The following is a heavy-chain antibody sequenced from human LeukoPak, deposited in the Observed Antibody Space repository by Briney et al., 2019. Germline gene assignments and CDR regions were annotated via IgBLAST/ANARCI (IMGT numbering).Heavy chain of an antibody. CDR3: ARTGKFDS. V-gene: IGHV3-7*05. CDR2: IKTDGSET. Sequence: PAGSLRLSCAASGFTFSNYWMNWVRQAPGKGLEWVANIKTDGSETYYVDSVKGRFTISRDNAKNSVYLQMNSLRAEDTAVYYCARTGKFDSWGQGTLVTVSA. CDR1: GFTFSNYW. J-gene: IGHJ5*01.